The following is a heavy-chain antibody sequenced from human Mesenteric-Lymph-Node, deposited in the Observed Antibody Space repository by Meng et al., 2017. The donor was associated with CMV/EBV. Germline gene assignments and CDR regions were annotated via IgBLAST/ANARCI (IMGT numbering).Heavy chain of an antibody. J-gene: IGHJ6*02. Sequence: GESLKISCAASGFTFSSYAMHWVRQAPGKGLEWVAVISYDGSNKYYADSVKGRFTISRDNSKNTLYLQMNSLRAEDTAVYYCAADYSINYGQSYYYYGMDVWGQGTTVTVSS. V-gene: IGHV3-30*04. D-gene: IGHD4-11*01. CDR2: ISYDGSNK. CDR3: AADYSINYGQSYYYYGMDV. CDR1: GFTFSSYA.